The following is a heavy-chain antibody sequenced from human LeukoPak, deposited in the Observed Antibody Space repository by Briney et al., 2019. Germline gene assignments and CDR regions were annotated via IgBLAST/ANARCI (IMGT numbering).Heavy chain of an antibody. V-gene: IGHV3-33*01. Sequence: HGRSLLLSCAASGFTFSSYGMHWVRRAPGKGLEWVAVIWYDGSNKYYADSVKGRFTISRDNSKNTLYLQMNSLRAEDTAVYYCARDGGGGYGSGSYIDYWGQGTLVTVSS. CDR3: ARDGGGGYGSGSYIDY. J-gene: IGHJ4*02. D-gene: IGHD3-10*01. CDR2: IWYDGSNK. CDR1: GFTFSSYG.